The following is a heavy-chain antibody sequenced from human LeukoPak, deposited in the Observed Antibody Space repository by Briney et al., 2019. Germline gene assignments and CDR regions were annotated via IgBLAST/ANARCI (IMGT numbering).Heavy chain of an antibody. D-gene: IGHD6-13*01. V-gene: IGHV4-59*08. J-gene: IGHJ5*02. CDR1: GGSISSYY. CDR3: ARGQGQQLVLDP. Sequence: SETLSLTYTVSGGSISSYYWSWIRQPPGKGLEWIGYIYYSGSTNYNPSLKSRVTISVDTSKNQFSLKLSSVTAADTAVYYCARGQGQQLVLDPWGQGTLVTVSS. CDR2: IYYSGST.